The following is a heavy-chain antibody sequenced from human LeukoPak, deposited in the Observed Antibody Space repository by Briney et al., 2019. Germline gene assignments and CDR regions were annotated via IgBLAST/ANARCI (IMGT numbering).Heavy chain of an antibody. CDR2: ISGSGGST. CDR1: GFTFSSYA. J-gene: IGHJ4*02. Sequence: GGSLRLSCAASGFTFSSYAMSWVRQAPGKGLEWVSAISGSGGSTYYADSVKGRFTISRDNAKNSLYLQMNSLRAEDTAVYYCARTIFGVVIYDYWGQGTLVTVSS. CDR3: ARTIFGVVIYDY. V-gene: IGHV3-23*01. D-gene: IGHD3-3*01.